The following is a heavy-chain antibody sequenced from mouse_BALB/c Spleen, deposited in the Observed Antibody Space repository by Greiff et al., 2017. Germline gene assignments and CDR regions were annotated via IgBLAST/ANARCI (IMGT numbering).Heavy chain of an antibody. J-gene: IGHJ3*01. Sequence: QVHVKQSGAELVRPGSSVKISCKASGYAFSSYWMNWVKQRPGQGLEWIGQIYPGDGDTNYNGKFKGKATLTADKSSSTAYMQLSSLTSEDSAVYFCARGDYRLAWFAYWGQGTLVTVSA. V-gene: IGHV1-80*01. CDR2: IYPGDGDT. CDR1: GYAFSSYW. D-gene: IGHD2-14*01. CDR3: ARGDYRLAWFAY.